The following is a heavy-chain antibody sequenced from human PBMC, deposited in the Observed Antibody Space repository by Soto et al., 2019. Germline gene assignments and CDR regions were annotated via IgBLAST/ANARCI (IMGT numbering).Heavy chain of an antibody. CDR3: ARVRGGGSEYFFDY. Sequence: ASVKVCCKASGYTFTRYNVHWVRQAPGQGLEWMAIINPSGGTTYYVQKFEGRVTLTTDTSTSTVHMELSSLRSDDTAVYYCARVRGGGSEYFFDYWGQGTLVTVSS. J-gene: IGHJ4*02. CDR2: INPSGGTT. V-gene: IGHV1-46*01. D-gene: IGHD2-15*01. CDR1: GYTFTRYN.